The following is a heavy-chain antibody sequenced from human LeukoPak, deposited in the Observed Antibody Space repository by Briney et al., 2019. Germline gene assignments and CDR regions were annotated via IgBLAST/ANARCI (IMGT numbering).Heavy chain of an antibody. CDR1: GFTFSSYS. J-gene: IGHJ5*02. Sequence: GGSLRLSCAASGFTFSSYSMNWVRQAPGKGLEWVSSISSSSSYIYYADSVKGRFTISGDNAKNSLYLQMNSLRAEDTAVYYCVVLHYDILTGYPNWFDPWGQGTLVTVSS. CDR2: ISSSSSYI. D-gene: IGHD3-9*01. V-gene: IGHV3-21*01. CDR3: VVLHYDILTGYPNWFDP.